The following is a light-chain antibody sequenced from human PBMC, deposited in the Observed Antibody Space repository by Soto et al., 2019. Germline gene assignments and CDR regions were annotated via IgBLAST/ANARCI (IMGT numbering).Light chain of an antibody. J-gene: IGLJ1*01. Sequence: QSVLTQPPSVSGAPGQRVTISCAGSSSSIGAGYDVHWYQQLPGAAPKLLIYANSNRPSGVPDRFSGSKSGDTASLTISGLQAEDEADYYCCSYAGSITWVFGTGTKVTVL. CDR1: SSSIGAGYD. CDR2: ANS. CDR3: CSYAGSITWV. V-gene: IGLV1-40*01.